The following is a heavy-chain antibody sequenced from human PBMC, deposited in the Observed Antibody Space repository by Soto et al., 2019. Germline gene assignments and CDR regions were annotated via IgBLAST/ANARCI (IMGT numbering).Heavy chain of an antibody. Sequence: GGSLRLSCAASGFTFSSYSMNWVRQAPGKGLEWVSYISSSSSTIYYADSVKGRFTISRDNAKNSLYLQMNSLRDEDTAVYYCARTYYYGSGSYYEFDPWGQGTLVTVS. CDR1: GFTFSSYS. V-gene: IGHV3-48*02. CDR3: ARTYYYGSGSYYEFDP. J-gene: IGHJ5*02. CDR2: ISSSSSTI. D-gene: IGHD3-10*01.